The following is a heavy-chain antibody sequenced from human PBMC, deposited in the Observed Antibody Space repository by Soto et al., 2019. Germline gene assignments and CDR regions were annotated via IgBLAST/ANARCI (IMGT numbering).Heavy chain of an antibody. Sequence: GGSLRLSCAASGFTFSSYAMHWVRQAPGKGLEWVAVISYDGSNKYYADSVKGRFTISRDNSKNTLYLQMNSLRAEDTAVYYCARDGLVGAPFDYWGQGTLVTVSS. CDR3: ARDGLVGAPFDY. CDR1: GFTFSSYA. J-gene: IGHJ4*02. V-gene: IGHV3-30-3*01. D-gene: IGHD1-26*01. CDR2: ISYDGSNK.